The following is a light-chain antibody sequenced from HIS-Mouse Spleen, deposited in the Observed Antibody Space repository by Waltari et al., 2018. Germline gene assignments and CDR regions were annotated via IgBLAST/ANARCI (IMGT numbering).Light chain of an antibody. Sequence: SYELTQPPSVSVSPGQTARITCPGDALPKKYPYWYQQKSGQAPVLVIYEDSKRPSGIPERFSGSSSGTMATLTISGAQVEDEADYYCYSKDSSGNHRVFGGGTKLTVL. V-gene: IGLV3-10*01. CDR1: ALPKKY. J-gene: IGLJ2*01. CDR2: EDS. CDR3: YSKDSSGNHRV.